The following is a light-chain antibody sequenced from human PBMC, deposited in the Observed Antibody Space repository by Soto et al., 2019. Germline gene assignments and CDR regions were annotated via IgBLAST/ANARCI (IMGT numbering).Light chain of an antibody. CDR3: XXXXXXPPVFT. J-gene: IGKJ3*01. Sequence: EIVMTQSPATLSVSPGERATLSCRASQRVSSNLAWYQQKPGQAPRLLIYGASTRATGVPARFSGSGSGTEFTLTISDLQSEDFAVYYCXXXXXXPPVFTFGPGTKVDIK. V-gene: IGKV3-15*01. CDR2: GAS. CDR1: QRVSSN.